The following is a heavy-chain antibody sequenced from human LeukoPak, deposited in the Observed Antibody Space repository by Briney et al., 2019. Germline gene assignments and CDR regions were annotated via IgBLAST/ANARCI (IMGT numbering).Heavy chain of an antibody. CDR2: ISAYNGNT. J-gene: IGHJ6*02. CDR1: GGTFSSYG. CDR3: ARWLPGGSSGYYPNYYYYGMDV. Sequence: GASVKVSCKASGGTFSSYGISWVRQAPGQGLEWMGWISAYNGNTNYAQKLQGRVTMTTDTSTSTAYMELRSLRSDDTAVYYCARWLPGGSSGYYPNYYYYGMDVWGQGTTVTVSS. D-gene: IGHD3-22*01. V-gene: IGHV1-18*01.